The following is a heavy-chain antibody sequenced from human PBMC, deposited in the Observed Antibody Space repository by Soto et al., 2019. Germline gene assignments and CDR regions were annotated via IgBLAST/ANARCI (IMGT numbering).Heavy chain of an antibody. Sequence: SQNPSHPYTVSGGFISRSTYHWGRIRQPPGKGLEWIGSIYYSGSTYYNPSLKSRVTISVDTSKNQFSLKLSSVTAADTAVYYCAKGGSGSYSNASDIWGQGTMVTGS. D-gene: IGHD3-10*01. J-gene: IGHJ3*02. CDR3: AKGGSGSYSNASDI. CDR1: GGFISRSTYH. V-gene: IGHV4-39*05. CDR2: IYYSGST.